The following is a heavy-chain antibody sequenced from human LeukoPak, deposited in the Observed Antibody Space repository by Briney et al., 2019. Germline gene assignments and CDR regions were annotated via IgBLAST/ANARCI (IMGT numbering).Heavy chain of an antibody. CDR3: ARDRFAYCGGDCSGYFDY. Sequence: SETLSLTCAVSDYSISSAYYWGWIRQPPGKGLEWIGSIYHSGSTDYNPSLKSRVTTSVDTSKNQFSLKLRSVTAADTAVYYCARDRFAYCGGDCSGYFDYWGQGTLVTVSS. CDR2: IYHSGST. D-gene: IGHD2-21*02. J-gene: IGHJ4*02. V-gene: IGHV4-38-2*02. CDR1: DYSISSAYY.